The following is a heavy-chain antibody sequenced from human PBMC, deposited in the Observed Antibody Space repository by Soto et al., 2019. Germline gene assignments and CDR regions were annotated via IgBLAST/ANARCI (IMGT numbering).Heavy chain of an antibody. D-gene: IGHD2-21*02. CDR1: GFTFSSYA. Sequence: PGGSLRLSCAASGFTFSSYAMHWVRQAPGKGLEWVAVISYDGSNKYYADSVKGRFTISRDNSKNTLYLQMNSLRAEDTAVYYCARDGDSGSGYYYYGMDVWGQGTKVTVSS. CDR2: ISYDGSNK. J-gene: IGHJ6*02. CDR3: ARDGDSGSGYYYYGMDV. V-gene: IGHV3-30-3*01.